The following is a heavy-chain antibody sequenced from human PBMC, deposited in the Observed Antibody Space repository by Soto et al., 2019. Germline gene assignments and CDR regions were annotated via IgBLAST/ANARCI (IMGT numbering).Heavy chain of an antibody. CDR3: AREGVGRITFFGVAAGGMDV. CDR2: ISYDGSNK. D-gene: IGHD3-3*01. CDR1: GFTFSSYA. Sequence: QVQLVESGGGVVQPGRSLRLSCAASGFTFSSYAMHWVRQAPGKGLEWVAVISYDGSNKYYADSVKGRFTISRDNSKNTLYLQMNSLRAEDTAVYYCAREGVGRITFFGVAAGGMDVWGQGTTVTVSS. J-gene: IGHJ6*02. V-gene: IGHV3-30-3*01.